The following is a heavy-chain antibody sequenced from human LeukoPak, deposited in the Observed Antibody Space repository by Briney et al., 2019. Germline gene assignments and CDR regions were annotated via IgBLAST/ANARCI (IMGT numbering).Heavy chain of an antibody. CDR3: ARVDIYYGSGSSHLVY. D-gene: IGHD3-10*01. Sequence: ASVKVSCKASRYTFTGYYMHWVRQAPGQGLEWMGWINPNSGGTNYAQKFQGRVTMTRDTSISTAYMELSRLRSDDTAVYYCARVDIYYGSGSSHLVYWGQGTLVTVSS. J-gene: IGHJ4*02. CDR2: INPNSGGT. CDR1: RYTFTGYY. V-gene: IGHV1-2*02.